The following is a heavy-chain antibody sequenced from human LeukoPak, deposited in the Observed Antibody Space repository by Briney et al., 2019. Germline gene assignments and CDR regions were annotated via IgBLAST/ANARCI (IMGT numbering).Heavy chain of an antibody. CDR1: GFTFSNAW. D-gene: IGHD3-10*01. V-gene: IGHV3-15*01. CDR3: TTEYYGGLNY. J-gene: IGHJ4*02. CDR2: IRSKTDGGTT. Sequence: GGSLRLSCAASGFTFSNAWMSWVRQAPGKGLEWVGRIRSKTDGGTTDYAAPVKGRFTISRDDSKNTLYLQMNSLIIEDTAVYFCTTEYYGGLNYWGQGTLVTVSS.